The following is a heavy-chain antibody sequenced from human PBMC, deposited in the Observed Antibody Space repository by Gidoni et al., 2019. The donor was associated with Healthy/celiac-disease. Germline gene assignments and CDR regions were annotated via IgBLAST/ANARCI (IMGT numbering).Heavy chain of an antibody. CDR1: GGTFSSYA. Sequence: QVQLVQSGAEVQKPGSSVKVSCKASGGTFSSYAISWVRQAPGQGLEWMGGIIPIFGTANYAQKFQGRVTITADESTSTAYMELSSLRSEDTAVYYCARGGIQLRFSSGAFDIWGQGTMVTVSS. CDR2: IIPIFGTA. J-gene: IGHJ3*02. V-gene: IGHV1-69*01. D-gene: IGHD5-18*01. CDR3: ARGGIQLRFSSGAFDI.